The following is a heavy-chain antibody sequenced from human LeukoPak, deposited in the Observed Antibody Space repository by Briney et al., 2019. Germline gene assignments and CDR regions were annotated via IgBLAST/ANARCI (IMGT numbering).Heavy chain of an antibody. CDR1: GGSISSYY. CDR2: IYTSGSP. D-gene: IGHD6-13*01. Sequence: SETLSLTCTVSGGSISSYYWSWIRQPAGKGLEWIGRIYTSGSPNDNPSLKRRVTMSVDTSKNQFSLKLSSVTAADTAVYSCAREVAAAGTLPYDYWGQGTLVTVSS. CDR3: AREVAAAGTLPYDY. J-gene: IGHJ4*02. V-gene: IGHV4-4*07.